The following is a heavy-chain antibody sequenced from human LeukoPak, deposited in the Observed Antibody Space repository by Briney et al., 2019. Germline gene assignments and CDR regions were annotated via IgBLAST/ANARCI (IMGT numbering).Heavy chain of an antibody. V-gene: IGHV5-51*01. CDR3: ARVDYYDRSGYFDY. J-gene: IGHJ4*02. D-gene: IGHD3-22*01. CDR1: GYSFSNYW. Sequence: GESLKISYEGSGYSFSNYWLGWMRQMPGKGLEWMGIIYPGDSDTRYSPSFQGQVTISADKSISTAYLQWSSLKASDTAMYYCARVDYYDRSGYFDYWGQGTQVTVSS. CDR2: IYPGDSDT.